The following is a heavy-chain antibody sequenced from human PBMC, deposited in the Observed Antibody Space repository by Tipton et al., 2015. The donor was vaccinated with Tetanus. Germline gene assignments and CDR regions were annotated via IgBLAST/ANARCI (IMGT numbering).Heavy chain of an antibody. Sequence: TLSLTCTVSGDSISSYYWSWIRQPAGKGLEWIGRIYTSGSTNYNPSLKSRVTMSVDTSKNQFSLKLSSVTAADTAVYYCARVGKQWLVLDYWGQGTLVTVSS. CDR3: ARVGKQWLVLDY. V-gene: IGHV4-4*07. D-gene: IGHD6-19*01. CDR2: IYTSGST. CDR1: GDSISSYY. J-gene: IGHJ4*02.